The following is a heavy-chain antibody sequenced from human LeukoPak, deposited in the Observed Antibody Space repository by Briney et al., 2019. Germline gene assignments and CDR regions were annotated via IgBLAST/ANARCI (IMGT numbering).Heavy chain of an antibody. CDR1: GLTVSSNY. Sequence: GGSLRLSCAASGLTVSSNYITWVRQPPGKGLEWVSVLHAAGGTYYADSVKGRFTISRHISKNTVYLQMNSLRAEDTAVYYCAREGYDSSGYPRLLDYWGQGTLVTVSA. CDR3: AREGYDSSGYPRLLDY. D-gene: IGHD3-22*01. J-gene: IGHJ4*02. V-gene: IGHV3-53*04. CDR2: LHAAGGT.